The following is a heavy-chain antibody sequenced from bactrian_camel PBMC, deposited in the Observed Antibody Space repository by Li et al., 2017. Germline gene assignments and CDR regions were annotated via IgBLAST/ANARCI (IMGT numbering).Heavy chain of an antibody. CDR2: VDSEGNI. J-gene: IGHJ4*01. CDR1: GYTGYRYC. V-gene: IGHV3S55*01. Sequence: QLVESGGGAVQAGGSLRLSCKVSGYTGYRYCLAWSRQGPGKEREVVAEVDSEGNINLRDSVKGRFTISLDKDLNTLFLHMYNLQPEDTAMYYCAADRGPRSPSP.